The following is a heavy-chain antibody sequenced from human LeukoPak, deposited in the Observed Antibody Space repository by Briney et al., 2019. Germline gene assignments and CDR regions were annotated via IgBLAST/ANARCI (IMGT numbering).Heavy chain of an antibody. Sequence: PGGSLRLSCAASGFTFSSYGMHWVRQAPGKGLEWVAFIRYDGSNKYYADSVKGRFTMSRDNSKNTLYLQMNSLTAEDTAIYYCAKGGRGWYPGFDYWGQGILVTVSS. CDR3: AKGGRGWYPGFDY. D-gene: IGHD6-19*01. J-gene: IGHJ4*02. V-gene: IGHV3-30*02. CDR2: IRYDGSNK. CDR1: GFTFSSYG.